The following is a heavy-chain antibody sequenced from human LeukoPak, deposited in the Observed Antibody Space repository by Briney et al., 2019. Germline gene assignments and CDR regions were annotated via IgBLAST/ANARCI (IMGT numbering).Heavy chain of an antibody. V-gene: IGHV3-30-3*01. CDR2: ISYDGSNK. CDR3: ARDEEDHDAFDI. Sequence: PGGSLRLSCAASGFTFSSYAMHWVRQAPGKGLEWVAVISYDGSNKYYADSVKGRFTISRDNSKNTLYLQMNSLGAEDTAVYYCARDEEDHDAFDIWGQGTMVTVSS. CDR1: GFTFSSYA. J-gene: IGHJ3*02.